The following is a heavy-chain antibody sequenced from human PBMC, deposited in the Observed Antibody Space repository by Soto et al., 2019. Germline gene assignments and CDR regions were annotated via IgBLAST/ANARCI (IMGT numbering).Heavy chain of an antibody. J-gene: IGHJ4*02. CDR1: GFAFNSYG. Sequence: EVQLVESGGGLVKPGGSLRLSCEAAGFAFNSYGINWVRQAPGKGLEWVSFISCSSGNIYYGDSVRGRFTISRDNAKKSVYLQMNSLRVEDTAIYYCARTWIRFGPNDYWGQGAPVTVSS. D-gene: IGHD3-16*01. CDR3: ARTWIRFGPNDY. CDR2: ISCSSGNI. V-gene: IGHV3-21*02.